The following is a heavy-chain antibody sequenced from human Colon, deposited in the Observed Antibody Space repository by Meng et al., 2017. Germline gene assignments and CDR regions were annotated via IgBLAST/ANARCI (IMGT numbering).Heavy chain of an antibody. J-gene: IGHJ5*01. D-gene: IGHD3-10*01. V-gene: IGHV3-30*02. CDR1: GLIFSKSS. CDR3: ARDKGVTCLDT. CDR2: IWSDGSSK. Sequence: GGSLRLSCAASGLIFSKSSMHWVRQAPGKGLEWVAFIWSDGSSKYYTDSVKGRFTISRDNSKNTLSLQMDSVRVEDTAVYYCARDKGVTCLDTWGQGTLVTVSS.